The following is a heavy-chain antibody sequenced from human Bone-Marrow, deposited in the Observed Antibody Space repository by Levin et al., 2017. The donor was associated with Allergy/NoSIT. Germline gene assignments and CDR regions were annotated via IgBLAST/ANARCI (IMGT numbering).Heavy chain of an antibody. V-gene: IGHV3-30*04. CDR1: GFTFSSYA. CDR3: ARDYGDYLTPPTLYYYYYGMDV. D-gene: IGHD4-17*01. J-gene: IGHJ6*02. Sequence: GESLKISCAASGFTFSSYAMHWVRQAPGKGLEWVAVISYDGSNKYYADSVKGRFTISRDNSKNTLYLQMNSLRAEDTAVYYCARDYGDYLTPPTLYYYYYGMDVWGQGTTVTVSS. CDR2: ISYDGSNK.